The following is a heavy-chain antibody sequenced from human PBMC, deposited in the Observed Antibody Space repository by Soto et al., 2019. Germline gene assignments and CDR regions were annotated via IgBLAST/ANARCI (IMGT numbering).Heavy chain of an antibody. CDR3: ARWKGSGSYFLFDY. V-gene: IGHV1-18*01. J-gene: IGHJ4*02. D-gene: IGHD1-26*01. CDR2: ISAYNGKT. CDR1: GYTFTSYG. Sequence: QVQLVQSGAEEKKPGASVKVSCKASGYTFTSYGISWVRQAPGQGLEWMGWISAYNGKTNYAQKVQSIVTMTIATATSTAYMDLRSLRSDDTAVYYGARWKGSGSYFLFDYWGQGTLVTVSS.